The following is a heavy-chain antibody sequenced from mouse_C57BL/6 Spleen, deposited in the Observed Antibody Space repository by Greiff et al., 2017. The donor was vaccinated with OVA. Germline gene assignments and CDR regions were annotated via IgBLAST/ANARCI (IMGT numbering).Heavy chain of an antibody. Sequence: QVQLKESGAELVRPGASVTLSCKASGYTFTDYEMHWVKQTPVHGLEWIGAIDPETGGTAYNQKFKGKAILTADKSSSTAYMELRSLTSEDSAVYYCTRASQGYWGQGTTLTVSS. CDR3: TRASQGY. J-gene: IGHJ2*01. D-gene: IGHD6-1*01. CDR1: GYTFTDYE. V-gene: IGHV1-15*01. CDR2: IDPETGGT.